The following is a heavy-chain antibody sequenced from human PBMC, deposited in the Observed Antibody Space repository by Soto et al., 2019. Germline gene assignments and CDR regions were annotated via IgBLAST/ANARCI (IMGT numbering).Heavy chain of an antibody. Sequence: QVQLVQSGAEVKKPGSSVKVSCKASGGTFSSYANSWVRQAPGQGLEWMGGIIPIFGTANYAQKFQGRVTITADESTSTAYMELSSLRSEDTAVYYCARHEGYYDRSGECVSGYFDYWGRGTLVTVSS. CDR2: IIPIFGTA. D-gene: IGHD3-22*01. V-gene: IGHV1-69*01. CDR3: ARHEGYYDRSGECVSGYFDY. CDR1: GGTFSSYA. J-gene: IGHJ4*02.